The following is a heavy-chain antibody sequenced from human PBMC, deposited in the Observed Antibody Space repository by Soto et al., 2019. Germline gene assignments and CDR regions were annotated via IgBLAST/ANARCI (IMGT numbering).Heavy chain of an antibody. V-gene: IGHV4-59*04. J-gene: IGHJ4*02. Sequence: PSETLSLTCTVSGGSINTFYWSWVRQPAGKGLEWIGSVHSSGSTYYNPSLRSRVTMAVDTSQKHFSRRFSSVSAAETAVNYCASRIPMVRGVISHDLDFWGRGTVVTVSS. CDR2: VHSSGST. D-gene: IGHD3-10*01. CDR1: GGSINTFY. CDR3: ASRIPMVRGVISHDLDF.